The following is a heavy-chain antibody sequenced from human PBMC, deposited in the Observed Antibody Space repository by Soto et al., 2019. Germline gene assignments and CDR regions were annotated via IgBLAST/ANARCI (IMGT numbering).Heavy chain of an antibody. CDR1: GYTFTNYG. CDR2: ISAYNGNT. Sequence: QVQLVQSGADVKKPGASVKVSCKASGYTFTNYGISWVRQAPGKGLEWIGWISAYNGNTNYAQKLQGRLTMTTDTSTSTAYMELRSLRSDDTAVYYCSRDYYDFWSGYHVPPPIDYWGQGTLVTVSS. V-gene: IGHV1-18*01. CDR3: SRDYYDFWSGYHVPPPIDY. J-gene: IGHJ4*02. D-gene: IGHD3-3*01.